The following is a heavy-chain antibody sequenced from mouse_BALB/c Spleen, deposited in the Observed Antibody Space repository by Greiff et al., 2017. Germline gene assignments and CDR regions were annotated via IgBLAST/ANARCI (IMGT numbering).Heavy chain of an antibody. Sequence: EVQRVESGGGLVQPGGSRKLSCAASGFTFSSFGMHWVRQAPEKGLEWVAYISSGSSTIYYADTVKGRFTISRDNPKNTLFLQMTSLRSEDTAMYYCARSYGYYYAMDYWGQGTSVTVSS. CDR2: ISSGSSTI. J-gene: IGHJ4*01. CDR3: ARSYGYYYAMDY. D-gene: IGHD2-2*01. CDR1: GFTFSSFG. V-gene: IGHV5-17*02.